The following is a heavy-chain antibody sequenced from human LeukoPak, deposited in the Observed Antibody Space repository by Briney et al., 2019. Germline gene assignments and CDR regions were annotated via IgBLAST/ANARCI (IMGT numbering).Heavy chain of an antibody. D-gene: IGHD3-22*01. V-gene: IGHV1-69*13. J-gene: IGHJ4*02. Sequence: ASVKVSCKASGGTSVSYAVSWVRQAPGQGLEWMGGIIPFFGSTNYAQKFQGRVTIIADESTSTAYMELSSLRSEDTAVYYCAMGPRKLYYYDSSDYYYFDYWGQGTLVTVSS. CDR2: IIPFFGST. CDR1: GGTSVSYA. CDR3: AMGPRKLYYYDSSDYYYFDY.